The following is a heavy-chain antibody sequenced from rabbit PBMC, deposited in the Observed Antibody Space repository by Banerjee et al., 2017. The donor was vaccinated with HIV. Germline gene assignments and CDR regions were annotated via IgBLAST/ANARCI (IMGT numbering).Heavy chain of an antibody. V-gene: IGHV1S7*01. Sequence: QSLEESGGGLVQPGGSLKLSCKASGFDFSSHYMSWVRQSPGKGLEWIGIIYPGEGSTDYASWVNGRFTISSDNAQNTVDLQMNSLTAADTATYFCARWDGSSYSGCLDLWGPGTLVTVS. CDR2: IYPGEGST. CDR3: ARWDGSSYSGCLDL. CDR1: GFDFSSHY. J-gene: IGHJ6*01. D-gene: IGHD8-1*01.